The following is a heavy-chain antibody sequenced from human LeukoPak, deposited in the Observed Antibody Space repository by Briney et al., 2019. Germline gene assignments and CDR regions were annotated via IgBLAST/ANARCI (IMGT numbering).Heavy chain of an antibody. V-gene: IGHV3-21*01. J-gene: IGHJ4*02. Sequence: GGSLRLSCAASGFTFNSYSMKWVRQAPGEGLEWVSSISSSSSSIYYADSVKGRFTISRDNAKNSLYLQMNSLRAEDTAVYYCARASGDIVETATMGSYWGQGTLVTVSS. CDR1: GFTFNSYS. D-gene: IGHD5-18*01. CDR3: ARASGDIVETATMGSY. CDR2: ISSSSSSI.